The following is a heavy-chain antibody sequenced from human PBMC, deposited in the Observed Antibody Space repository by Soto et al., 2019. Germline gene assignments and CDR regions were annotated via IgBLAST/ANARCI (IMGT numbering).Heavy chain of an antibody. V-gene: IGHV3-7*03. J-gene: IGHJ4*02. CDR3: ARAPYSNAWYRFDL. Sequence: VGSLRLSCEASGFTFSGYWMSWVRQAPGKGLEWVADIKHDGSVQYYVDSVEGRFTISRDNAKKLLYLQMNGLRAEDTALYYCARAPYSNAWYRFDLWGQGTLVTVSS. D-gene: IGHD4-4*01. CDR1: GFTFSGYW. CDR2: IKHDGSVQ.